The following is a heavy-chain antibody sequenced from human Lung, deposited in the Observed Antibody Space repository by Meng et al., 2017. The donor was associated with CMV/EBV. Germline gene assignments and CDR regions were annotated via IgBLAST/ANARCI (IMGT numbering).Heavy chain of an antibody. D-gene: IGHD1-26*01. V-gene: IGHV3-30*02. J-gene: IGHJ4*02. CDR3: AKTGSGSYVDS. Sequence: GGSLRLSCAASGFTFSGYAMHWVRQAPGKGLEWVSFLRYDGSNKHYADSVKGRFTISRDNSENTLYLQMNSLRPEDTAVYYCAKTGSGSYVDSWGQGTLVTGSS. CDR2: LRYDGSNK. CDR1: GFTFSGYA.